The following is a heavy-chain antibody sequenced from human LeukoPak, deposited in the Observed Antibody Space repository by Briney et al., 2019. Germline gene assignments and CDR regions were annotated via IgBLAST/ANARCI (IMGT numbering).Heavy chain of an antibody. CDR1: GGTFSSYA. CDR3: ATRGYSGFDFDY. Sequence: GASVKVSCKASGGTFSSYAISWVRQAPGQGLEWMGRIIPILGIANYAQKFQGRVTITTDESTSTAYMELSSLRYTAVYYCATRGYSGFDFDYWGQGTLVTVSS. V-gene: IGHV1-69*04. CDR2: IIPILGIA. D-gene: IGHD5-12*01. J-gene: IGHJ4*02.